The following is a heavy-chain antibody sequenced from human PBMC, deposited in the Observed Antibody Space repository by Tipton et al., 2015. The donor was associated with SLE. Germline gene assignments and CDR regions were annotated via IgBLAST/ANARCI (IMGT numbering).Heavy chain of an antibody. CDR1: GGSFSGYY. V-gene: IGHV4-34*01. Sequence: TLSLNCAVYGGSFSGYYWSWIRQPPGKGLEWIGEINHSGSTNYNPSLKSRVTISVDTSKNQFSLKLSSVTAADTAVYYCARRDTAMAPFGYWGQGTLVTVSS. D-gene: IGHD5-18*01. CDR3: ARRDTAMAPFGY. CDR2: INHSGST. J-gene: IGHJ4*02.